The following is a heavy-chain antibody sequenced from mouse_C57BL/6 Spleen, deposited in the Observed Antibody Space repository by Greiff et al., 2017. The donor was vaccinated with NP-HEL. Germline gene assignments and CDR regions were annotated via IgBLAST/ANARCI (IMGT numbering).Heavy chain of an antibody. CDR3: TRESGY. CDR2: IDPENGDT. J-gene: IGHJ2*01. D-gene: IGHD1-3*01. Sequence: EVKLVESGAELVRPGASVKLSCTASGFNIKDDYMHWVKQRPEQGLEWIGWIDPENGDTEYASKFQGKATITADTSSNTAYLQLSSLTSEDTAVYYCTRESGYWGQGTTLTVSS. CDR1: GFNIKDDY. V-gene: IGHV14-4*01.